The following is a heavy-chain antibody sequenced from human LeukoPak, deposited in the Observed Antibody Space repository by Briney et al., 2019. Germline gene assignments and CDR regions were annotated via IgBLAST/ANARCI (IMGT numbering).Heavy chain of an antibody. Sequence: TPGGSLRLSCAASGFTFSSYSMNWVRQAPGKGLEWVSFISSSSSYMYYADSVKGRFTISRDNAKNSLYLQMSSLRAEDTAVYYCARDRVLYPRLFDYWGQGTLVTVSS. CDR3: ARDRVLYPRLFDY. D-gene: IGHD2/OR15-2a*01. J-gene: IGHJ4*02. CDR1: GFTFSSYS. V-gene: IGHV3-21*01. CDR2: ISSSSSYM.